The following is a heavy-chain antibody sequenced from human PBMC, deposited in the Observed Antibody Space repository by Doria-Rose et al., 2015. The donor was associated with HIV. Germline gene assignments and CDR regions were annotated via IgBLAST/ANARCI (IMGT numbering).Heavy chain of an antibody. CDR2: IFSDDER. Sequence: ESGPVLVKPTETLTLTCTVSGVSLSSPGMGVSWIRQPPGKALEWLANIFSDDERSYKTSLKSRLTISRDTAKSQVLLTMTDMDPVDTATYYCARIKSSRWYHKYYFDFWGQGTLVIVSA. V-gene: IGHV2-26*01. J-gene: IGHJ4*02. D-gene: IGHD6-13*01. CDR1: GVSLSSPGMG. CDR3: ARIKSSRWYHKYYFDF.